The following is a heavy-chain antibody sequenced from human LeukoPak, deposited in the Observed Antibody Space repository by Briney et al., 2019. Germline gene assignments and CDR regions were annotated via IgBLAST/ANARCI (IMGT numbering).Heavy chain of an antibody. V-gene: IGHV3-48*03. J-gene: IGHJ4*02. Sequence: GGSLRLSCAASGFTFSSYEMNWVRQAPGKGLEWGSYISSSGSTIYYADSVKGRFTISRDNAKNSLYLQMNSLRAEDTAVYYCARVSGNHYYDSSGYSHFDYWGQGTLVTVSS. D-gene: IGHD3-22*01. CDR3: ARVSGNHYYDSSGYSHFDY. CDR2: ISSSGSTI. CDR1: GFTFSSYE.